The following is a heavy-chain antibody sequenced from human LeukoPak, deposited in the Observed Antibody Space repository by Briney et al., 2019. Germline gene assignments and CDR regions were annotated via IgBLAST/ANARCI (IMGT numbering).Heavy chain of an antibody. CDR2: IYYSGST. D-gene: IGHD1-14*01. CDR1: GGSISSYY. Sequence: SETLSLTCTVSGGSISSYYGSWIRQPPGKGLEWIGYIYYSGSTNYNPSLKSRVTISVDTSKNQFSLKLSSVTAADTAVYYCARRSGRDAFDIWGQGTMVTVSS. CDR3: ARRSGRDAFDI. J-gene: IGHJ3*02. V-gene: IGHV4-59*08.